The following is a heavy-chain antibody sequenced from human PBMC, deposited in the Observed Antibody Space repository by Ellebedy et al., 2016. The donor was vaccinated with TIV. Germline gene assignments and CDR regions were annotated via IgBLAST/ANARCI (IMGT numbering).Heavy chain of an antibody. CDR2: INAGNGTT. J-gene: IGHJ4*02. D-gene: IGHD4-17*01. Sequence: AASVKVSCKASGYTFTSYAMHWVRQAPGQRLEWLGWINAGNGTTKYSQKFQGRVTITRDTSASTAYMELSSLRSEDTAVYYCARDRDYGTFDYWGQGTLVTVSS. CDR3: ARDRDYGTFDY. CDR1: GYTFTSYA. V-gene: IGHV1-3*01.